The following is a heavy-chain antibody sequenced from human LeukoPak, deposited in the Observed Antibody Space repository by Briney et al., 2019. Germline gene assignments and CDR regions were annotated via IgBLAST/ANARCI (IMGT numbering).Heavy chain of an antibody. CDR1: GFTFSSYA. CDR3: VKARMPHCGTDCLES. V-gene: IGHV3-23*01. D-gene: IGHD2-21*02. J-gene: IGHJ4*02. CDR2: ISGSGGST. Sequence: GGSPRLSCAASGFTFSSYAMSWVRQAPGKGLEWVSAISGSGGSTYYADSVKGRITISRDNSKNTLYLQMNSLRAEDTAVYYCVKARMPHCGTDCLESWGQGTLVTVSS.